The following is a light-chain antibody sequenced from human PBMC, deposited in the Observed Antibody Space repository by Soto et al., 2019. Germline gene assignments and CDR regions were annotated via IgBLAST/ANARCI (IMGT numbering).Light chain of an antibody. Sequence: QSALTQPASVSGSPGQSITISCTGTSSDVGSYNLVSWYQQHPGKAPKLMIYEGSKRPSGVSNRFSGSKSGNTASLTISGLQAEDEADYYCCSYAGSNKGVFGGGTKLTVL. CDR2: EGS. CDR3: CSYAGSNKGV. J-gene: IGLJ2*01. CDR1: SSDVGSYNL. V-gene: IGLV2-23*01.